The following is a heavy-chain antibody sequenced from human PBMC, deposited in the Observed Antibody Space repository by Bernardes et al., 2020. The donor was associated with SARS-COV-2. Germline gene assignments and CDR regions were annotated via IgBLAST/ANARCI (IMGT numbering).Heavy chain of an antibody. CDR2: INHSGST. CDR1: GGSFSGYY. J-gene: IGHJ4*02. CDR3: ARGWSSPGFDY. D-gene: IGHD2-8*02. Sequence: ETLSLTCAVYGGSFSGYYWSWIRQPPGKGLEWIGEINHSGSTNYNPSLKSRVTISVDTSKNQFSLKLSSVTAADTAVYYCARGWSSPGFDYWGQGTLVTVSS. V-gene: IGHV4-34*01.